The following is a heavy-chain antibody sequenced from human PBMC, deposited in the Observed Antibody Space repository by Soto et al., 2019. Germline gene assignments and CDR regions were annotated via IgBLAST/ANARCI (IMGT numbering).Heavy chain of an antibody. CDR2: INQDGSEK. J-gene: IGHJ4*02. Sequence: HPGGSLRLSCAASGFTFSTYWMSWVRQAPGKGLEWVANINQDGSEKYYVDSVKGRFTISRDNAKNSLYLQMNSLRAEDTAVYYCARDFGTVVVMPIVPFDYWGQGTLVTVSS. CDR1: GFTFSTYW. CDR3: ARDFGTVVVMPIVPFDY. V-gene: IGHV3-7*03. D-gene: IGHD2-2*01.